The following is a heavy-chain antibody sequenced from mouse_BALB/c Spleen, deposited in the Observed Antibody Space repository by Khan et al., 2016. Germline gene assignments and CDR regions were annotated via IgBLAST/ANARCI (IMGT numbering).Heavy chain of an antibody. CDR3: ARSITTVVDYFDY. D-gene: IGHD1-1*01. J-gene: IGHJ2*01. CDR1: GYSITSDYA. Sequence: EVQLQESGPGLVKPSQSLSLTCTVTGYSITSDYAWNWIRQFPGNKLEWMGYISYSGSTSYNPSLKSRISITRDTSKNQFFLQLNSVTTEDPATYYCARSITTVVDYFDYWGQGTTLTVSS. CDR2: ISYSGST. V-gene: IGHV3-2*02.